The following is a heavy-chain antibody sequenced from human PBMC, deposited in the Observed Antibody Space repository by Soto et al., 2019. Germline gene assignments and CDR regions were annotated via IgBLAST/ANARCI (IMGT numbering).Heavy chain of an antibody. Sequence: QVRLQESGPGLVKPSETLSLTCSVSGGSISSYYWSWIRQPAGNGLEWIGRIYTSGGTNYNPSLKSSVTMSVDTSKKQFSVKLSSVTAADTAVYYCARGAAAGVDYGMDVWGRGTTVTVS. V-gene: IGHV4-4*07. CDR3: ARGAAAGVDYGMDV. J-gene: IGHJ6*02. CDR2: IYTSGGT. D-gene: IGHD6-13*01. CDR1: GGSISSYY.